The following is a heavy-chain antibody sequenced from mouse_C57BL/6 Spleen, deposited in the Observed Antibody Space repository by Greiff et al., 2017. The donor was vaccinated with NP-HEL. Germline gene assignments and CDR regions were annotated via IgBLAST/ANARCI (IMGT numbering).Heavy chain of an antibody. D-gene: IGHD1-1*01. V-gene: IGHV5-17*01. J-gene: IGHJ3*01. Sequence: EVQRVESGGGLVKPGGSLKLSCAASGFTFSDYGMHWVRQAPEKGLEWVAYISSGSSTIDYADTVKGRFTISRDNAKNNLFLQMTSLRSEDTARYYCATDYYGSSWFAYWGQGTLVTVSA. CDR3: ATDYYGSSWFAY. CDR1: GFTFSDYG. CDR2: ISSGSSTI.